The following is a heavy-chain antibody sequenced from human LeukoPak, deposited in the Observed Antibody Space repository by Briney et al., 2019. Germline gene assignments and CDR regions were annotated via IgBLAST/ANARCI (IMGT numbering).Heavy chain of an antibody. D-gene: IGHD3-10*01. CDR3: ARLGSVGYYNYQYMDI. V-gene: IGHV4-34*01. J-gene: IGHJ6*03. Sequence: SETLSLTCAVYGGSFSGYNWSWIRQPPGKGLEWIGEINDIGNTNYDPSLRSRVTISVDTSKNQFTLSLTSATAADTAVYFCARLGSVGYYNYQYMDIWGNGTTVTVSS. CDR2: INDIGNT. CDR1: GGSFSGYN.